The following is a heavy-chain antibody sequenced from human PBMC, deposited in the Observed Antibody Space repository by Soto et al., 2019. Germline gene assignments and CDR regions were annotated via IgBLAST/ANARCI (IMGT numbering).Heavy chain of an antibody. V-gene: IGHV1-69*13. CDR2: IIPIFGTP. CDR1: GGTFSSYA. Sequence: GASVKVSCKASGGTFSSYAISWVRQAPGQGLEWMGGIIPIFGTPNYAQKFQGRVTITADESTSTAYMELSSLKSEDTAVYYCATGGYSGYNYHHDYYGMDCWGQGTTVTVSS. D-gene: IGHD5-12*01. CDR3: ATGGYSGYNYHHDYYGMDC. J-gene: IGHJ6*02.